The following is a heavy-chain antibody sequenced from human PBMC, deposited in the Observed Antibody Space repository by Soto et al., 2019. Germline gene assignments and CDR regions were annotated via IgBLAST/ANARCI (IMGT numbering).Heavy chain of an antibody. CDR3: ARGFDSCDH. Sequence: QMQLQESGPGLVKPSQTLSLTCSVSGDSMSSGGYYWTWIRQHPGKGLEWIGYIDYSGSTYYNPYLKSPLAISLDMSKNQFSLKLTSVTAADTAMYYCARGFDSCDHWGQGTPVTVSS. V-gene: IGHV4-31*01. CDR2: IDYSGST. D-gene: IGHD2-21*01. J-gene: IGHJ4*02. CDR1: GDSMSSGGYY.